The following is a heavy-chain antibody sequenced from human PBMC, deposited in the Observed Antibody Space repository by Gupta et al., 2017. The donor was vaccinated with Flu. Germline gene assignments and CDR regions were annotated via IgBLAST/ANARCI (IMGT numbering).Heavy chain of an antibody. V-gene: IGHV3-48*03. D-gene: IGHD2-2*01. CDR2: TSSSGSTM. J-gene: IGHJ4*02. CDR3: ATLYCSSTSCPLDY. Sequence: EVQLVESGGGLVQPGGSLRLACAASGFTSRGYEMNWVRQAPGKGLEWVSYTSSSGSTMYYADSVKGRFTISRDNSKNSLYLQMNSLRAEDTAVYYCATLYCSSTSCPLDYWGQGTLVTVSS. CDR1: GFTSRGYE.